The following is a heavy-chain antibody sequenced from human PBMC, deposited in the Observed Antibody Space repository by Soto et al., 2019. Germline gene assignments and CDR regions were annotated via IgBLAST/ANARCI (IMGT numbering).Heavy chain of an antibody. CDR1: GGTFGSYA. J-gene: IGHJ6*02. CDR2: IIPIFGTA. D-gene: IGHD3-3*01. V-gene: IGHV1-69*06. Sequence: SVKVSCKASGGTFGSYAISWVRQAPGQGLEWMGGIIPIFGTANYAQKFQGRVTITADKSTSTAYMELSSLRSEDTAVYYCARDLSYYDFWSGYRNYYYGMDVWGQGTTVTVSS. CDR3: ARDLSYYDFWSGYRNYYYGMDV.